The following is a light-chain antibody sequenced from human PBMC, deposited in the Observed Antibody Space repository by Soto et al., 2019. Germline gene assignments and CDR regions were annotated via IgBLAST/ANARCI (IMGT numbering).Light chain of an antibody. V-gene: IGLV1-40*01. Sequence: SVLTQPPSVSGAPGQRVTISCTGSSSNIGAGYDVHWYQQLPGTAPKLLIYGNSNRPSGVPDRFSGSKSGTSASLAITGLQAEDEADYYCHSYDSSLSAPYVFGAGTKVTVL. CDR2: GNS. J-gene: IGLJ1*01. CDR3: HSYDSSLSAPYV. CDR1: SSNIGAGYD.